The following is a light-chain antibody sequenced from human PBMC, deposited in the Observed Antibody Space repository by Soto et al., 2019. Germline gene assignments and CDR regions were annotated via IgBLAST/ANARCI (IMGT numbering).Light chain of an antibody. J-gene: IGKJ1*01. CDR1: QGISSY. CDR2: AAS. Sequence: AIRMTQSPSSFSASTGDRVTITCRASQGISSYLAWYQQKPGKAPKLLIYAASTLQSGVPSRFSGSGSGTDFTLTISCLQSEDFATYYCQQYYSYPEWTFDQGTKVEI. V-gene: IGKV1-8*01. CDR3: QQYYSYPEWT.